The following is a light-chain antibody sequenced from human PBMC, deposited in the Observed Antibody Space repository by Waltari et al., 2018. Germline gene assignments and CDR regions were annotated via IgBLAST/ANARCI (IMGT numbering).Light chain of an antibody. J-gene: IGKJ2*02. V-gene: IGKV3-11*01. CDR3: QQRSNWRCT. CDR1: QSVSSY. CDR2: DAS. Sequence: EIVLTHSPATLALSPGGRATLSCRASQSVSSYLAWYQQKPGQAPRLLIYDASNRATGIPARFSGSGSGTDFTLTISRLEPEDFAVYYCQQRSNWRCTFGQGTKLEIK.